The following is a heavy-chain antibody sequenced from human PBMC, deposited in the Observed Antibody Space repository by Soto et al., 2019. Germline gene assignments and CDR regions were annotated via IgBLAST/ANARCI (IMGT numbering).Heavy chain of an antibody. CDR2: ISSSSSYI. J-gene: IGHJ5*02. Sequence: EVQLVESGGGLVKPGGSLRLSCAASGFTFSSYSMNWVRQAPGKGLEWVSSISSSSSYIYYADSVKGRFTISRDNAKNSLYLQMNSLRAEDTAVYYCARGPPVSDFWSGYFWAYNWFDPWGQGTLVTVSS. D-gene: IGHD3-3*01. CDR3: ARGPPVSDFWSGYFWAYNWFDP. CDR1: GFTFSSYS. V-gene: IGHV3-21*01.